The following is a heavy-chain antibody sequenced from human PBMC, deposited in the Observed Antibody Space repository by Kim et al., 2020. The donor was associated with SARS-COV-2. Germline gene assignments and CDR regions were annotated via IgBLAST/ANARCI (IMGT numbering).Heavy chain of an antibody. Sequence: ASVKVSCKASGYTFTSYGISWVRQAPGQGLEWMGWISAYNGNTNYAQKLQGRVTMTTDTSTSTAYMELRSLRSDDTAVYYCARYIGAEWELLLDYWGQGTLVTVSS. CDR3: ARYIGAEWELLLDY. D-gene: IGHD1-26*01. V-gene: IGHV1-18*01. CDR2: ISAYNGNT. CDR1: GYTFTSYG. J-gene: IGHJ4*02.